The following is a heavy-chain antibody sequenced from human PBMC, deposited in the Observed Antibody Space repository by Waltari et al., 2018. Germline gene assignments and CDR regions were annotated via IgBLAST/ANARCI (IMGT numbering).Heavy chain of an antibody. CDR3: ARREATREDFDY. D-gene: IGHD5-12*01. V-gene: IGHV4-39*01. CDR1: GGSISSSSYY. Sequence: QLQLQESGPGLVKPSETLSLTCTVSGGSISSSSYYWGGIRQPPGKGLGWFGRIYYSGSTYYNPSLKSRVTISVDTSKNQFSLKLSSVTAADTAVYYCARREATREDFDYWGQGTLVTVSS. J-gene: IGHJ4*02. CDR2: IYYSGST.